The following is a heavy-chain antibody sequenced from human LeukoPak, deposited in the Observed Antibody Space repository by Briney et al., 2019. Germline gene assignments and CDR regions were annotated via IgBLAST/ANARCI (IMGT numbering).Heavy chain of an antibody. J-gene: IGHJ5*02. Sequence: GASVKVSCKASGYTFKTYGISWVRQAPGQGLERMGRISNYNGSTNYAQNFQGRVTMTTDTSTNTAFMELRSLRFDDTAVYYCARDYGDDWFDPWGQGTLVTVSS. CDR2: ISNYNGST. D-gene: IGHD4-17*01. V-gene: IGHV1-18*01. CDR1: GYTFKTYG. CDR3: ARDYGDDWFDP.